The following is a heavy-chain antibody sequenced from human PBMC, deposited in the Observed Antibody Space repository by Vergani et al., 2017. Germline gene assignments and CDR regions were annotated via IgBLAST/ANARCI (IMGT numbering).Heavy chain of an antibody. CDR2: INHSGST. CDR3: ARGLRYSSSSKVAFDI. Sequence: QVQLQQWGAGLLKPSETLSLTCAVYGGSFSGYYWSWIRQPPGKGLEWSGEINHSGSTNYNPSLKSRVTISVDTSKNQFSLKLSSVTAADTAVYYCARGLRYSSSSKVAFDIWGQGTMVTVSS. V-gene: IGHV4-34*01. D-gene: IGHD6-6*01. CDR1: GGSFSGYY. J-gene: IGHJ3*02.